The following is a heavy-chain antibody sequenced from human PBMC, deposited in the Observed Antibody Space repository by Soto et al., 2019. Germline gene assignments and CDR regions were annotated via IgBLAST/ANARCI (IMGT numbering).Heavy chain of an antibody. V-gene: IGHV3-23*01. D-gene: IGHD3-16*01. CDR1: GFTFSIYA. Sequence: EVQLLESGGGLVQPGGSLRLSCAVSGFTFSIYAMSWVRQAPGKGLEWVSGISGSGGGDYTRYADSVKGRFITSRDNSKNTLYLQMNSLRAEDTAVYFCVKDSGNTRFYYMDVWGKGTPVTVSS. CDR3: VKDSGNTRFYYMDV. CDR2: ISGSGGGDYT. J-gene: IGHJ6*03.